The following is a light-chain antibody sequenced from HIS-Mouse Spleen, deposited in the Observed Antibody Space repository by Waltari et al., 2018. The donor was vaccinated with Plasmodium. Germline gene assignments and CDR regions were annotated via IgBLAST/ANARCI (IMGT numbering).Light chain of an antibody. CDR2: QDS. CDR3: QAWDSSTAVV. J-gene: IGLJ2*01. V-gene: IGLV3-1*01. Sequence: SYELTQPPSVSVSPGQPASITCSGDKLGDTYACWYQQKPGQSPVLVIYQDSKRPSGIPERFSGSNSGNTATLTISGTQAMDEADYYCQAWDSSTAVVFGGGTKLTVL. CDR1: KLGDTY.